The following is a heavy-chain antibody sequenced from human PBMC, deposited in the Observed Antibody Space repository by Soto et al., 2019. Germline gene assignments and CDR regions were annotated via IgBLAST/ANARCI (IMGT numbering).Heavy chain of an antibody. V-gene: IGHV4-59*01. Sequence: SETLSLTCTVSGSSMIAYYWNWMRQPPGKGLQWIGYTYYSGSTTYNPSLKSRVTISVDSSKNQFSLKLDSVTPADTAVYYCARVRGTAGKRYFDYWGPGTLVTVSS. J-gene: IGHJ4*02. CDR3: ARVRGTAGKRYFDY. D-gene: IGHD6-13*01. CDR2: TYYSGST. CDR1: GSSMIAYY.